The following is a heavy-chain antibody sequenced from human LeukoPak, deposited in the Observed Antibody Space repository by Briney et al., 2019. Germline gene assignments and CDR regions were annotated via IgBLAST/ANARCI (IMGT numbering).Heavy chain of an antibody. Sequence: SETLSLTCTVSGGSISSSSYYWGWIRQPPGKGLEWIGSIYYSGSTYYNPSLKSRVTISVDTSKNQFSLKLSSVTAADTAVYYCARHALYCSGGSCTPRRWFDPWGQGTLVIVSS. V-gene: IGHV4-39*01. J-gene: IGHJ5*02. CDR3: ARHALYCSGGSCTPRRWFDP. CDR1: GGSISSSSYY. CDR2: IYYSGST. D-gene: IGHD2-15*01.